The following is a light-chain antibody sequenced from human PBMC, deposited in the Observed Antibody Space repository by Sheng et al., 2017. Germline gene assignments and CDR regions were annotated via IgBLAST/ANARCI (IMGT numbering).Light chain of an antibody. Sequence: DIQMTQSPSTLSASVGDRVTITCRASQSISTWLAWYQQKPGKAPKLLIYKASTLERGVPSRFSGSGSGTDFTLTINSLQPDDFATYYCQQYHTYPTFGQGTRVEIK. CDR2: KAS. CDR3: QQYHTYPT. J-gene: IGKJ5*01. CDR1: QSISTW. V-gene: IGKV1-5*03.